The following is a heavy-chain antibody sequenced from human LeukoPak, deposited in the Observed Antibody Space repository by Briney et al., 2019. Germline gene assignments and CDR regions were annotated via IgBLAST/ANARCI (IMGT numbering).Heavy chain of an antibody. D-gene: IGHD3-3*01. V-gene: IGHV3-30*01. CDR2: ISYDGSNK. J-gene: IGHJ4*02. Sequence: PGGSLRLSCGASGFTFNSYAMHWVRQGPGKGREWVAVISYDGSNKYYADSLKGRFTTSRDNFKNTLYLQMNSLRAEDTAMYYCARSQMEWLSYFDYWGQGTLVTVSS. CDR3: ARSQMEWLSYFDY. CDR1: GFTFNSYA.